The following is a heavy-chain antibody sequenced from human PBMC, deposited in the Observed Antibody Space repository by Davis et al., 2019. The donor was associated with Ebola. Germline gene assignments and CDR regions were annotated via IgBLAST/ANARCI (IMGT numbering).Heavy chain of an antibody. Sequence: ASVKVSCKASGYTFTDYYLHWVRQTPGQGLEWVAIINPTDGSTRYAQSFQGRLTVTRDTSTSTIYMELNSLRSEDTAMFYCARALDISPRPFDYWGQGTLVTVSS. CDR3: ARALDISPRPFDY. V-gene: IGHV1-46*01. J-gene: IGHJ4*02. D-gene: IGHD3-9*01. CDR2: INPTDGST. CDR1: GYTFTDYY.